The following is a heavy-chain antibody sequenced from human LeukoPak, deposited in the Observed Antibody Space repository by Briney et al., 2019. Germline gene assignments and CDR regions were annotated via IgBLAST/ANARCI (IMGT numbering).Heavy chain of an antibody. J-gene: IGHJ4*02. CDR3: ARHMLGGYNIYYFDY. Sequence: SETLSLTCTVSGGSISSSSYYWGWIRQPPGKGLEWIGSIYYSGSTYYNPSLKSRVTISVDTSKNQFSLKLSSVTAADTAVYYCARHMLGGYNIYYFDYWGQGTLVTVSP. D-gene: IGHD5-24*01. CDR2: IYYSGST. V-gene: IGHV4-39*01. CDR1: GGSISSSSYY.